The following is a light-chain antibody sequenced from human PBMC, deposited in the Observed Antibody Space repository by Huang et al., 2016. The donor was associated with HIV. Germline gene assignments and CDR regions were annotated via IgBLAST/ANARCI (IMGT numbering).Light chain of an antibody. CDR1: QNINNH. V-gene: IGKV3-11*01. Sequence: IVLTQSPATLSCYVVESVTLSRRASQNINNHLAWYQQRPGQSPRLIIYDASYRVTGVPARFSCSVSGADVTLTISSLEPEDFAVYYCQQRSNWLTFGGGTRLEVK. J-gene: IGKJ4*01. CDR2: DAS. CDR3: QQRSNWLT.